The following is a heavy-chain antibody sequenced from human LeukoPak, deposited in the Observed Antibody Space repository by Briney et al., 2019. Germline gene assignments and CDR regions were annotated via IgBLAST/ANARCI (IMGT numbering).Heavy chain of an antibody. CDR3: AKTFYSGSGNALPHH. CDR2: ISYSGSGT. J-gene: IGHJ1*01. V-gene: IGHV3-23*01. CDR1: GFTFSSSA. D-gene: IGHD3-10*01. Sequence: GGSLRLSCAASGFTFSSSAMAWVRHAPGKGLEWVSSISYSGSGTYYADSVKGRFTISRDNSENTVYLQMTSLRVEDTAEYYCAKTFYSGSGNALPHHWGQGTLVTVSS.